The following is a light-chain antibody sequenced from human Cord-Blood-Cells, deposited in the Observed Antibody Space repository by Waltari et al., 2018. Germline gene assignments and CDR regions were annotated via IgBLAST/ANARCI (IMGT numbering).Light chain of an antibody. Sequence: QSALTLPASVSGSPGHSFTISCTGHSSNVGGFNYVSWYQQHPGKAPKLMIYEVSNRPSGVSNRFSGSKSGNTASLTISGLQAEDEADYYCSSYTSSSTLVFGGGTKLTVL. CDR1: SSNVGGFNY. J-gene: IGLJ2*01. CDR3: SSYTSSSTLV. CDR2: EVS. V-gene: IGLV2-14*01.